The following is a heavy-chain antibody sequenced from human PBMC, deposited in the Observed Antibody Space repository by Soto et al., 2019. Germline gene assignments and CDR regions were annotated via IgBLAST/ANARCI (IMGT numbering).Heavy chain of an antibody. Sequence: SETLSLTCTVSGGSISSYYWSWIRQPAGKGLEWIGRIYTSGSTNYNPSLKSRVTMSVDTSENQFSLKLSSVTAADTAVYYCARGLAYYYDSSGYYPWYYFDYWGQGTLVTVSS. CDR3: ARGLAYYYDSSGYYPWYYFDY. CDR1: GGSISSYY. CDR2: IYTSGST. J-gene: IGHJ4*02. V-gene: IGHV4-4*07. D-gene: IGHD3-22*01.